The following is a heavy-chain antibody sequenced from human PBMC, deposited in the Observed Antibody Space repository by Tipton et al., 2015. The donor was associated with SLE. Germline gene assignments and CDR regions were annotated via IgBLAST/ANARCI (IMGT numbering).Heavy chain of an antibody. Sequence: TLSLTCTVSGYSINNGFYWGWIRQPPGKGLEWIGIIYHSGTTYYNPSLKSRVTISVDTSKNQFSLKLSSVTAADTAVYYCARDSSGGYNWFDPWGQGTLVTGSS. CDR3: ARDSSGGYNWFDP. D-gene: IGHD3-22*01. CDR1: GYSINNGFY. CDR2: IYHSGTT. J-gene: IGHJ5*02. V-gene: IGHV4-38-2*02.